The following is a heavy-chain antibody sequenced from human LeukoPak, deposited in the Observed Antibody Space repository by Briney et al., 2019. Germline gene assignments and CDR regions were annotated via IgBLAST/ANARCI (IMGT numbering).Heavy chain of an antibody. CDR1: GFTFSDYY. Sequence: GGSLRLSCAASGFTFSDYYMSWIRQAPGKGLEWVSYISSSGSTIYYADSVKGRFTISRDNSKNTLYLQLNSLRAEVTAVYYCAKLISYDFWSGYYYDCWGQGTLVTVSS. V-gene: IGHV3-11*01. D-gene: IGHD3-3*01. J-gene: IGHJ4*02. CDR3: AKLISYDFWSGYYYDC. CDR2: ISSSGSTI.